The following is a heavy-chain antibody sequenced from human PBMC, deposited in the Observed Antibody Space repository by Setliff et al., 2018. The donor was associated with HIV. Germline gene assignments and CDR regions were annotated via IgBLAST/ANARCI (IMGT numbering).Heavy chain of an antibody. J-gene: IGHJ4*02. V-gene: IGHV3-30*04. Sequence: GGSLRLSCAGSAVTFSLHAIHWVRQSPGKGLQWVAALSPNGTNAYYAPFAKGRFTISRDNSNNTLYLQMNSLTPEDTAVYHCARYSSSWHTFDYWGQGTPVTVPQ. CDR1: AVTFSLHA. CDR3: ARYSSSWHTFDY. CDR2: LSPNGTNA. D-gene: IGHD6-13*01.